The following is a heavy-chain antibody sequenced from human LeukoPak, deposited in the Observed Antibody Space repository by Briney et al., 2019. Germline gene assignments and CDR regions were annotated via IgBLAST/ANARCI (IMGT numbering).Heavy chain of an antibody. CDR2: MYYSGNT. J-gene: IGHJ3*02. Sequence: TSETLSLTCTVSGGSISSYYWSWIRQPPGKGLEWIGYMYYSGNTNYNPSLKSRVTTSVDSSKNQFSLTLSSVTAADTAVYYCARHTLVGARNAFDIWSQGTMVTVSS. V-gene: IGHV4-59*08. CDR3: ARHTLVGARNAFDI. CDR1: GGSISSYY. D-gene: IGHD1-26*01.